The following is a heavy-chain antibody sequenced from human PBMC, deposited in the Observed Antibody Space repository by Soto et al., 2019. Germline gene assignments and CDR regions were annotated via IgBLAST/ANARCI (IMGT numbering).Heavy chain of an antibody. D-gene: IGHD4-17*01. Sequence: QVQLQESCPGLVKPSETLSLTCSVSGGSVSSGNNYWSWVRQPPGKGLEWIGYIYNSGSTNYNPSLASRVARLVDKSKNQFSLILSSVTAADTAVYYCTRRRMTTLDWCQGTLVTVS. J-gene: IGHJ4*02. CDR1: GGSVSSGNNY. CDR2: IYNSGST. CDR3: TRRRMTTLD. V-gene: IGHV4-61*01.